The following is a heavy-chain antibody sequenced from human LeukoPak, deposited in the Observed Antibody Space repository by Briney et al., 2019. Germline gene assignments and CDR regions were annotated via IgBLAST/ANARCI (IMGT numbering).Heavy chain of an antibody. CDR3: AKDWGAAAGPGGWFDP. CDR2: ISHDGSNT. J-gene: IGHJ5*02. D-gene: IGHD6-13*01. V-gene: IGHV3-30*18. CDR1: GFTFRTYG. Sequence: GGSLRLSCAASGFTFRTYGMHWVRQPPGKGLEWVAVISHDGSNTYYGDSLKGRFTISRDNSQNTLYLHMNSLRADDTAVYYCAKDWGAAAGPGGWFDPWGQGTLVTVSS.